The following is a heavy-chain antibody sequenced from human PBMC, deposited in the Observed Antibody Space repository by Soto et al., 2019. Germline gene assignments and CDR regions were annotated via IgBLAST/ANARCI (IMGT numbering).Heavy chain of an antibody. CDR3: AGDGLTGYTSGWSGGDY. Sequence: EVQVVESGGGLVQPGGSLRLSCAASGFTFSSYSMNWVRQAPGKGLEWVSYISSSSSTIYYADSVKGRFTISRDNAKNSPYLQMNSLRAEDTAVYYCAGDGLTGYTSGWSGGDYWGQGTLVTVSS. J-gene: IGHJ4*02. V-gene: IGHV3-48*01. CDR2: ISSSSSTI. D-gene: IGHD6-19*01. CDR1: GFTFSSYS.